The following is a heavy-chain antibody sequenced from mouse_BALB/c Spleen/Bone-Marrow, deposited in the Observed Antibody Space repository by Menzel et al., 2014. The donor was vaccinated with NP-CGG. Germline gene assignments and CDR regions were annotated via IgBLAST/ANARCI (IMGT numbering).Heavy chain of an antibody. CDR1: GYIFTAYV. CDR2: FNPYNDDS. CDR3: AREVWLLRFHY. J-gene: IGHJ2*01. D-gene: IGHD2-2*01. Sequence: VQLKQSGPELVKPGASVKMSCKASGYIFTAYVMHWVKQKPGQGLEWIGFFNPYNDDSNYNEKFKGKATLTSDKSSSTAYMELSSLTSEHSALYYCAREVWLLRFHYWGQRTTLTVSS. V-gene: IGHV1-14*01.